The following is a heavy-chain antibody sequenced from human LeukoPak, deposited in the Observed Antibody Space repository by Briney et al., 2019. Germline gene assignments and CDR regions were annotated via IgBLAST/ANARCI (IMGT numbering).Heavy chain of an antibody. CDR1: GFTFSTYA. J-gene: IGHJ4*02. CDR3: AKDASSWYY. V-gene: IGHV3-23*01. Sequence: GGSLRLSCAASGFTFSTYAICWVRQPPGKGLQWVSTITGGGGSTYYADSVKGRFTISRDNSKNTLYLQMNSLRAEDTALYYCAKDASSWYYWGQGTLVTVSS. D-gene: IGHD6-13*01. CDR2: ITGGGGST.